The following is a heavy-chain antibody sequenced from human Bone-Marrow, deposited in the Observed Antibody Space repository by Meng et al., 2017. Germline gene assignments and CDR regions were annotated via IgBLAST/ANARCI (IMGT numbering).Heavy chain of an antibody. J-gene: IGHJ4*02. D-gene: IGHD1-14*01. CDR2: IYYSGST. Sequence: GQRQESGPGLVKPSQTLSLTCTVSGGSISSGGYYWSWIRQHPGKGLEWIGYIYYSGSTYYNPSLKSLVTISVDTSKNQFSLKLSSVTAADTAVYYCAREASPEYYFDYWGQGTLVTVSS. CDR1: GGSISSGGYY. CDR3: AREASPEYYFDY. V-gene: IGHV4-31*01.